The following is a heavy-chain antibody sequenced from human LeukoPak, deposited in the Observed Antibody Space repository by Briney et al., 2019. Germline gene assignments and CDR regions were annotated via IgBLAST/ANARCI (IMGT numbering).Heavy chain of an antibody. CDR1: GFTFSSYG. J-gene: IGHJ4*02. Sequence: GGSLRHSCTASGFTFSSYGMHWVRQVPGKGLEWVAFIRFDGSDKYYADSVKGRFTVSRDNSKNTLFLQMNSLRAEDTAVYYCARAGFTFSDYFGSFFDYWGQGTLVTVSS. CDR2: IRFDGSDK. CDR3: ARAGFTFSDYFGSFFDY. D-gene: IGHD3-10*01. V-gene: IGHV3-30*02.